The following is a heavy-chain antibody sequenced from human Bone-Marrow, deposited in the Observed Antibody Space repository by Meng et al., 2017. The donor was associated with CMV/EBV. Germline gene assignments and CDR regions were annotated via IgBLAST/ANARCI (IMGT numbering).Heavy chain of an antibody. CDR2: IYTGGTT. CDR3: ARSIISNGFDAFAI. CDR1: GFIVSSTY. J-gene: IGHJ3*02. Sequence: GESLKISCEASGFIVSSTYMSWVRQAPGKGLEWVSVIYTGGTTFKANSVKGRFTISRDNSKNTLFLQMNRLRAEDTAVYYCARSIISNGFDAFAIWGQGTRVTVSS. V-gene: IGHV3-53*01. D-gene: IGHD1-14*01.